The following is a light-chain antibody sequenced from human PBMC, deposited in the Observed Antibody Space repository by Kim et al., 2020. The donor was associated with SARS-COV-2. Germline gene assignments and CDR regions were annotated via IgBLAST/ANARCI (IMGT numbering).Light chain of an antibody. CDR1: TGAVTSGHY. Sequence: PGGTVTLTCGSSTGAVTSGHYPYWFQQNPGQAPRTLIYHTSNKQSWTPARFSGSLVGGKAALTLSGAQPEDEAEYYCLLSYSGARVFGGRTKLTVL. CDR2: HTS. J-gene: IGLJ3*02. CDR3: LLSYSGARV. V-gene: IGLV7-46*01.